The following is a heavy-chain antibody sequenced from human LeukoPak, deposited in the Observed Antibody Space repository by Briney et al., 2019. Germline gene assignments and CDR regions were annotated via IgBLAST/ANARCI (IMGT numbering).Heavy chain of an antibody. CDR3: ARVSSGAFDM. CDR2: IYPRDSDT. V-gene: IGHV5-51*01. Sequence: GESLQISCQGSGSTFTKNWIGWVRQLPGGGLEWMGIIYPRDSDTRYSPSFQGQITVSAAGSISTAYLQWGSLKASDTAMYYCARVSSGAFDMWGQGTMVTVSS. CDR1: GSTFTKNW. J-gene: IGHJ3*02. D-gene: IGHD6-25*01.